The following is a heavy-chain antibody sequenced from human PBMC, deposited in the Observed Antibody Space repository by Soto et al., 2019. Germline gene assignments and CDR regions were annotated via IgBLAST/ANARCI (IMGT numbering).Heavy chain of an antibody. D-gene: IGHD3-22*01. Sequence: QVQLVESGGGLVKPGESLRLSCAASGFTFSDYYMSWIRQAPGKGLEWISYISGSGSTINYADSVKGRFTISRDNAKNSLYLQMNSLRGEDTALYYCARGVVVTQLPYYYGMDVWGQGATVTVSS. V-gene: IGHV3-11*01. CDR3: ARGVVVTQLPYYYGMDV. J-gene: IGHJ6*02. CDR2: ISGSGSTI. CDR1: GFTFSDYY.